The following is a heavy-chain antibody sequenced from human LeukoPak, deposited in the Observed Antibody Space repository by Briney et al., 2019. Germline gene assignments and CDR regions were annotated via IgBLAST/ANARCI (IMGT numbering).Heavy chain of an antibody. CDR2: ISSSSSMI. J-gene: IGHJ4*02. Sequence: GGSLRLSCAASGFTFSGNSMNWVGQAPGKGLEWVSYISSSSSMIYYADSVKGRFTISRDNAKHSLYLQMNSLRDEDTAVYYCARDWYDWGQGTLVTVSS. CDR3: ARDWYD. V-gene: IGHV3-48*02. D-gene: IGHD1-14*01. CDR1: GFTFSGNS.